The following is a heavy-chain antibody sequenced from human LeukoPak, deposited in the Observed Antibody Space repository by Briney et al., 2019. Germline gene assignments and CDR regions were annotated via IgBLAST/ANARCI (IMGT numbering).Heavy chain of an antibody. J-gene: IGHJ4*02. CDR1: GYTFTAYY. Sequence: ASVKVSCKASGYTFTAYYMRWVRRAPGQGLEWMGWINPNSGGTNYAQKFQGRVTMTRDTSISTTYMELSRLRSDDTAVFYCARDYYDSSGYGSFDYWGQGTLVTVSS. CDR2: INPNSGGT. V-gene: IGHV1-2*02. D-gene: IGHD3-22*01. CDR3: ARDYYDSSGYGSFDY.